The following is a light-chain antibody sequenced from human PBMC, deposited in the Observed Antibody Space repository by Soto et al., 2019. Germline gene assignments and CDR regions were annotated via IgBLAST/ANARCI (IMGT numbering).Light chain of an antibody. V-gene: IGKV3-20*01. CDR2: GAS. Sequence: EIVMTQSPGTLSLSPGERATLSCRASQSVSSRLAWYQQKPGQAPRVLISGASSRATGIPDRFSGSGSGTDFTLTISRLEPEDFAVYYCQQYGSSPRTFGQGTKVDIK. J-gene: IGKJ1*01. CDR1: QSVSSR. CDR3: QQYGSSPRT.